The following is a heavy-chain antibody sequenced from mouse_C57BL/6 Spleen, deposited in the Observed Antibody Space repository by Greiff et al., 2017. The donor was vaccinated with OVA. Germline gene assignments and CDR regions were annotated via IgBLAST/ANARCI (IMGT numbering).Heavy chain of an antibody. CDR1: GYSITSGYY. Sequence: DVQLQESGPGLVKPSQSLSLTCSVTGYSITSGYYWNWIRQFPGNKLEWMGYISYDGSNNYNPSLKNRISITRDTSKNQFFLKLNSVTTEDTATYYCARREEDYAMDYWGQGTSVTVSS. CDR2: ISYDGSN. CDR3: ARREEDYAMDY. V-gene: IGHV3-6*01. J-gene: IGHJ4*01.